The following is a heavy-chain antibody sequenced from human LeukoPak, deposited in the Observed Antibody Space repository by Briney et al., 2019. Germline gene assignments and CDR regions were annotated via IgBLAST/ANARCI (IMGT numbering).Heavy chain of an antibody. D-gene: IGHD4-17*01. J-gene: IGHJ4*02. CDR2: INRDGRST. CDR1: GFTFSGYW. CDR3: ALPLRDGDFYFDY. V-gene: IGHV3-74*01. Sequence: PGGSLILSCAASGFTFSGYWMHWVRHAPGKGLVWVSRINRDGRSTNYADSVKGRFTISRDNAKNTVFLQMNSLRAEDTAVYYCALPLRDGDFYFDYWGREPWSPSPQ.